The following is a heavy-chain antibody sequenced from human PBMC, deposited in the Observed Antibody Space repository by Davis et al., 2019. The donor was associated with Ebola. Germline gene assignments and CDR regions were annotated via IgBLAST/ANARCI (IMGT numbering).Heavy chain of an antibody. CDR1: GFTFRNYL. D-gene: IGHD3/OR15-3a*01. Sequence: GESLKISCAASGFTFRNYLMSWVRQAPGKGLEWLANIGDDGSVKNYADSVRGRFTISRENAENSLYLQMNSLRPEDTAVYYCARGIPAGLVYLDYWGQGTLVTVSS. CDR2: IGDDGSVK. V-gene: IGHV3-7*03. J-gene: IGHJ4*02. CDR3: ARGIPAGLVYLDY.